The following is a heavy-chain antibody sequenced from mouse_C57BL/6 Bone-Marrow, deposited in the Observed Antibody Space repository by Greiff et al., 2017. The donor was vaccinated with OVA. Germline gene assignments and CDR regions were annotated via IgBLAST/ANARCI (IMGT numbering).Heavy chain of an antibody. CDR3: ARGITTVVAGGDFDY. V-gene: IGHV1-39*01. CDR1: GYSFTDYN. CDR2: INPNYGTT. D-gene: IGHD1-1*01. J-gene: IGHJ2*01. Sequence: EVQLQQSGPELVKPGASVKISCTASGYSFTDYNMNWVKQSNGKSLEWIGVINPNYGTTSYNQKFKGKATLTVDQSSSTAYMQLNSLTSEDSAVYYGARGITTVVAGGDFDYWGQGTTLTVSS.